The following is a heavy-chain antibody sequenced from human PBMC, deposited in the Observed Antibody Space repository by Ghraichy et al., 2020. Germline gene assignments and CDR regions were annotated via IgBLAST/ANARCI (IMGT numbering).Heavy chain of an antibody. J-gene: IGHJ4*02. CDR1: GFSFSSYD. D-gene: IGHD6-6*01. Sequence: GGSPRLSCAASGFSFSSYDMNWVRQAPGKGLEWVSYISSSGSTIYYGDSVKGRFTISRDNAKNSLYLQMNSLRAGDTAVYYCARISIAARDFDYWGQGTLVTVSS. CDR3: ARISIAARDFDY. V-gene: IGHV3-48*03. CDR2: ISSSGSTI.